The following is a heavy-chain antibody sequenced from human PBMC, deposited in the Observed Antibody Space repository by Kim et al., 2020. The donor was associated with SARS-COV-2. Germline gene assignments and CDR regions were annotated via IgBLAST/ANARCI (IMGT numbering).Heavy chain of an antibody. CDR1: GFTVSSNC. J-gene: IGHJ3*02. CDR3: AQTSHGYAYGFVI. V-gene: IGHV3-66*02. Sequence: GGSLRLSCVVSGFTVSSNCMSWVRQAPGKGLEWVSVIYTVGSTYYSDASVKRLSTISRDTYNNPLFLKMNSMTAEKTAVYYCAQTSHGYAYGFVIW. D-gene: IGHD5-18*01. CDR2: IYTVGST.